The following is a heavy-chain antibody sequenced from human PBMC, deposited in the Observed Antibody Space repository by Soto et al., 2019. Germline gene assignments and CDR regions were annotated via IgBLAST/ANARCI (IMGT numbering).Heavy chain of an antibody. CDR1: GYTFTSYA. D-gene: IGHD2-21*02. CDR2: INAGNGNT. V-gene: IGHV1-3*05. CDR3: ERSIVVVTALDY. J-gene: IGHJ4*02. Sequence: QVQLVQSGAEEKKPGASVKVSCKASGYTFTSYAMHWVRQAPGQRLEWMGWINAGNGNTKYSQKFQGRVTITRDTSASIAYMELSSLRSEDTAVYYCERSIVVVTALDYWGQGNLVTVSS.